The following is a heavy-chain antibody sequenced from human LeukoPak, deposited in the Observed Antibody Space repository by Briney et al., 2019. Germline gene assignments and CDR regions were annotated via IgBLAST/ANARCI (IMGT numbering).Heavy chain of an antibody. J-gene: IGHJ6*03. CDR3: AKDRRGGYYYYYMDV. CDR2: ISWNSGSI. Sequence: SLRLSCAASGFTFDDYAMHWVRQAPGKGLEWVSGISWNSGSIGYADSVKGRFTISRDNAKNSLYLQMNSLRAEDTALSYCAKDRRGGYYYYYMDVWGKGTTVNVSS. D-gene: IGHD3-10*01. CDR1: GFTFDDYA. V-gene: IGHV3-9*01.